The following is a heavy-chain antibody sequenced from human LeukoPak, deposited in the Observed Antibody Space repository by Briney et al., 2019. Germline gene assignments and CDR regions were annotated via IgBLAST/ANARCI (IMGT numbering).Heavy chain of an antibody. D-gene: IGHD4-17*01. CDR2: ISGSGGST. V-gene: IGHV3-23*01. Sequence: GGSLRPSCAASGFTFSSYAMSWVRQAPGKGLEWVSAISGSGGSTYYADSVKGRFTISRDNSKNTLYLQMNSLRAEDTAVYYCAKDLYGDYGHWFDPWGQGTLVTVSS. J-gene: IGHJ5*02. CDR1: GFTFSSYA. CDR3: AKDLYGDYGHWFDP.